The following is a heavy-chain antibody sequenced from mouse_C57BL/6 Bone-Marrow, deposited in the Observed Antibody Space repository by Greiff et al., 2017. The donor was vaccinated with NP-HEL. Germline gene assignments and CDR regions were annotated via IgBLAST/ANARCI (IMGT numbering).Heavy chain of an antibody. CDR2: IYPRSGNT. Sequence: QVQLQQSGAELARPGASVKLSCKASGYTFTSYGISWVKQRTGQGLEWIGEIYPRSGNTYYNEKFKGKATLTADKSSSTAYMELRSLTSEDSAVYFCARHYSNFHYYAMDYWGQGTSVTVSS. CDR1: GYTFTSYG. V-gene: IGHV1-81*01. J-gene: IGHJ4*01. CDR3: ARHYSNFHYYAMDY. D-gene: IGHD2-5*01.